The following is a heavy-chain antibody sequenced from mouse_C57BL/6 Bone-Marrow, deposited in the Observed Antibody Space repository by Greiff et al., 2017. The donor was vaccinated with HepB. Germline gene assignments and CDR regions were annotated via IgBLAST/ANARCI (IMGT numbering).Heavy chain of an antibody. J-gene: IGHJ1*03. V-gene: IGHV3-1*01. CDR1: GYSITSGYD. CDR3: ARDWNYGSSYGWYFDV. Sequence: DVKLQESGPGMVKPSQSLSLTCTVTGYSITSGYDWHWIRHFPGNKLEWMGYISYSGSTNYNPSLKSRISITHDTSKNHFFLKLNSVTTEDTATYYCARDWNYGSSYGWYFDVWGTGTTVTVSS. D-gene: IGHD1-1*01. CDR2: ISYSGST.